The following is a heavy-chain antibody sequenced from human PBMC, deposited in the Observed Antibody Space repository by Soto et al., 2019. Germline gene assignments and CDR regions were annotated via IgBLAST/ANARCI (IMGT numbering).Heavy chain of an antibody. CDR1: GFTFSTYG. CDR3: ARVRVSTTTPYFDY. D-gene: IGHD1-1*01. Sequence: VQLVESGGGLVQPGGSLRLSCAASGFTFSTYGLHWVRQAPGKGLEYVSAINSNGGSIYYADSVKGRFTISRDNSKNTLYLQMGSLRAEDMAVYYCARVRVSTTTPYFDYWGQGTRVTVSS. J-gene: IGHJ4*02. CDR2: INSNGGSI. V-gene: IGHV3-64*07.